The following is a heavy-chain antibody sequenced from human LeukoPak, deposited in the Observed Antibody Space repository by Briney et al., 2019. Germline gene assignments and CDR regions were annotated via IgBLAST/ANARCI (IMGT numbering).Heavy chain of an antibody. Sequence: GRSLRLSCAASGFTFAAYLIHWVRQAPGKGLEWVAVMSSDGNAMFYADSVKGRFTISRDNSKNTLYLQMNSLRAEDTAVYYCVRESEYYFDHSASFDYWGQGTLVTVSS. J-gene: IGHJ4*02. CDR1: GFTFAAYL. V-gene: IGHV3-30-3*01. CDR2: MSSDGNAM. D-gene: IGHD3-22*01. CDR3: VRESEYYFDHSASFDY.